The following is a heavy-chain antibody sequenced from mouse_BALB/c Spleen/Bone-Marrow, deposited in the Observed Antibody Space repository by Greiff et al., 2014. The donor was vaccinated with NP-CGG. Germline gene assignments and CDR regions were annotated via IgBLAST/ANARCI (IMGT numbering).Heavy chain of an antibody. CDR2: NDPYSGGT. J-gene: IGHJ2*01. D-gene: IGHD1-1*01. CDR1: GYAFTNYN. CDR3: ARLGTTAVPDY. V-gene: IGHV1S135*01. Sequence: EVQLQQSGPELVKPGASVKVSCKASGYAFTNYNMYWVKQSHGKSLEWIGYNDPYSGGTNYSQKFKGKATLTVDKSSSTAYMHLNSLTSEDSAVYYCARLGTTAVPDYWGQGTTLTVSS.